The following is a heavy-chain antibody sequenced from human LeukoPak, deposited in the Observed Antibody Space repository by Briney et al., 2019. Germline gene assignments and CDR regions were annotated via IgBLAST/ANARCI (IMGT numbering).Heavy chain of an antibody. D-gene: IGHD2-15*01. CDR2: INPNSGGT. CDR1: GYTFTGYY. J-gene: IGHJ4*02. V-gene: IGHV1-2*02. Sequence: ASVKVSCKASGYTFTGYYMHLVRQAPGQGLEWMGWINPNSGGTNYAQKFQGRVTITRDTSISKAYMELRSLRSDDTAVYYCARDPLRWYCSGGSCYFDYWGQGTLVTVSS. CDR3: ARDPLRWYCSGGSCYFDY.